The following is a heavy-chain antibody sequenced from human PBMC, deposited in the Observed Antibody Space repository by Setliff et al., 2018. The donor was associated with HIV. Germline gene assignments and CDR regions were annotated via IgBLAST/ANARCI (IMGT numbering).Heavy chain of an antibody. CDR2: IGGSTGST. Sequence: GGSLRLSCAASGFAFDNYCMTWVRQAPGKGLEWVPAIGGSTGSTYYADSVKGRFTISRDNAKNSLDLQMNSLRAEDTAVYYCARASYYYDSSGWVDYWGQGTLVTVSS. CDR3: ARASYYYDSSGWVDY. V-gene: IGHV3-23*01. CDR1: GFAFDNYC. D-gene: IGHD3-22*01. J-gene: IGHJ4*02.